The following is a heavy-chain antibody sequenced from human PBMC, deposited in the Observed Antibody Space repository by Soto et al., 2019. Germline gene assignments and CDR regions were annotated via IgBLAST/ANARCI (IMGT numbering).Heavy chain of an antibody. J-gene: IGHJ6*02. D-gene: IGHD6-13*01. CDR1: GFTFSSYG. V-gene: IGHV3-33*01. CDR3: ARDGIAAYYYGMDV. CDR2: IWYDGSNK. Sequence: VRLSCAASGFTFSSYGMHWVRQAPGKGLEWVAVIWYDGSNKYYADSVKGRFTISRDNSKNTLYLQMNSLRAEDTAVYYCARDGIAAYYYGMDVWGQGTTVTVSS.